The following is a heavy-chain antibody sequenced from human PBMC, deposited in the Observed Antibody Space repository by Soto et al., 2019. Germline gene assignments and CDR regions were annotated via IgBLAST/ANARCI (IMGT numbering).Heavy chain of an antibody. CDR3: ARDPPGPWSYSYDF. Sequence: EVQVVESGGGLVQPGGSLRLSCAASGFSVSLNYMSWFRQAPGKGLEWVSALSLAGDTYHADSVKGRFTMSRDSSKNTLFLQMQSLRVEDTAVYYCARDPPGPWSYSYDFWGQGILVTVSS. J-gene: IGHJ4*02. CDR2: LSLAGDT. D-gene: IGHD3-10*01. CDR1: GFSVSLNY. V-gene: IGHV3-66*01.